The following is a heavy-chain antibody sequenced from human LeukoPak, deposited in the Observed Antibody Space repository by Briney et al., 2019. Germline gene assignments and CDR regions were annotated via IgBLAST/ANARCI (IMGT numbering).Heavy chain of an antibody. V-gene: IGHV1-18*01. CDR1: GYTCTSYG. D-gene: IGHD6-13*01. CDR2: RSPYSGST. CDR3: ARALREYSSSWFSDF. Sequence: ASVKVSCKASGYTCTSYGISWGRQAPGQGLEWKGWRSPYSGSTNYPQKFQGRGTVTTDTSTSTAYMELRSLRSDDTAVYFCARALREYSSSWFSDFWGQGTLVTVSS. J-gene: IGHJ4*02.